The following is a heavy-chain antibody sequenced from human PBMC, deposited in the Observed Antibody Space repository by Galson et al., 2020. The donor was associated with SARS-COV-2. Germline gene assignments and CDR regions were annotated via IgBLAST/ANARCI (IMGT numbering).Heavy chain of an antibody. Sequence: SVKVSCKASGGTFSSYAISWVRQAPGQGLEWMGGIIPILGIANYAQKFQGRVTITADKSTSTAYMELSSLRSEDTTVYYCARDPSEWERRFDPWGQVTLVTVSS. CDR3: ARDPSEWERRFDP. CDR1: GGTFSSYA. V-gene: IGHV1-69*10. CDR2: IIPILGIA. D-gene: IGHD1-26*01. J-gene: IGHJ5*02.